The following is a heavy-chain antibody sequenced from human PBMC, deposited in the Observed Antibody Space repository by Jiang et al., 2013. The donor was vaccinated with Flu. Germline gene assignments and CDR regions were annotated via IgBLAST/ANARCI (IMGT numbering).Heavy chain of an antibody. J-gene: IGHJ1*01. CDR3: ARTPEKLLWFRQLYFQN. D-gene: IGHD3-10*01. Sequence: IRQPPGKALEWLALIYWDDDKRYSPSLKSRLSITKDTSKNQVVLTMTNMDPVDTATYYCARTPEKLLWFRQLYFQNWGQGTLVTVSS. V-gene: IGHV2-5*02. CDR2: IYWDDDK.